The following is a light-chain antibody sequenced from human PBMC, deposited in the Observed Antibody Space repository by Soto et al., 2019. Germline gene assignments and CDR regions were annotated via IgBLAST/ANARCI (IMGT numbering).Light chain of an antibody. CDR3: QQYGSSPWT. J-gene: IGKJ1*01. CDR1: QSVSSSH. V-gene: IGKV3-20*01. CDR2: GAS. Sequence: EIVLTQSRCTLSLSPGERATLSCRGSQSVSSSHLAWYQQKPGQAPRLLISGASSRATGIPDRFTGSGSGTDFTLTISRLEPEDFAVYYCQQYGSSPWTFGQGTKVDIK.